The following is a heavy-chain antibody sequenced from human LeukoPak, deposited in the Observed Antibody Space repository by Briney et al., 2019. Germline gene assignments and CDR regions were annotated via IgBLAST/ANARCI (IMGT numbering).Heavy chain of an antibody. CDR1: GFTFSNYW. Sequence: GGSLRLSCAASGFTFSNYWMSWVRQAPGKGLEWVANIKQDGSEKYYVDSVEGRFTISRDNAKNSLYLQVNSLRAEDTAVYYCARDLDGGDYWGQGTLVTVSS. CDR2: IKQDGSEK. CDR3: ARDLDGGDY. J-gene: IGHJ4*02. V-gene: IGHV3-7*01. D-gene: IGHD2-15*01.